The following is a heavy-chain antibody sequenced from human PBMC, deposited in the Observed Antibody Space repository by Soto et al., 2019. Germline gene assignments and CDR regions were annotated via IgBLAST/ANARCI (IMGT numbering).Heavy chain of an antibody. J-gene: IGHJ6*02. CDR3: VKDMGHSAVSIRYPYSLGV. CDR2: LSSNGIGT. D-gene: IGHD3-3*02. CDR1: GFTVSRFG. V-gene: IGHV3-64D*06. Sequence: GGSLRLSCSGSGFTVSRFGMHWVRLAPGKGLEHVSTLSSNGIGTYYADSVKGRFTFPRDTSKNTLYLQMSSLRTEDTAVYYCVKDMGHSAVSIRYPYSLGVCRLGTTVTVSS.